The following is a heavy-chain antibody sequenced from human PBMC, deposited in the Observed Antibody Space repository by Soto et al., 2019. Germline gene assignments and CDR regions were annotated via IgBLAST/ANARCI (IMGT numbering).Heavy chain of an antibody. Sequence: VQLVESGGGVVQPGRSLRLSCAASGFTFSDYAMHWVRQAPGKGLEWVAVVSHDGRNTHYADSVKGRITISRDSSKNTVSLEMTSLRAVDTAVYYCAKGGRQWLVTSDFNYWGQGALVTVSS. D-gene: IGHD6-19*01. CDR2: VSHDGRNT. V-gene: IGHV3-30*18. J-gene: IGHJ4*02. CDR1: GFTFSDYA. CDR3: AKGGRQWLVTSDFNY.